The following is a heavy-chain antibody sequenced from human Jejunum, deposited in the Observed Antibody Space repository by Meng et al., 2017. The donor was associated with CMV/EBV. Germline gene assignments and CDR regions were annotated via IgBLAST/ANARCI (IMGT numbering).Heavy chain of an antibody. Sequence: QVAVVKSGGEVRSPGATGKVSCKASGYIFTTYYIQWVRQAPGQGLEWMGEIHPSGDTDYAQKFQGRVTMNTDTSTTTVYMELSSLRSEDTAVYYCARASRVLGGFDYWGQGTLVTVSS. J-gene: IGHJ4*02. D-gene: IGHD3-16*01. V-gene: IGHV1-46*01. CDR1: GYIFTTYY. CDR2: IHPSGDT. CDR3: ARASRVLGGFDY.